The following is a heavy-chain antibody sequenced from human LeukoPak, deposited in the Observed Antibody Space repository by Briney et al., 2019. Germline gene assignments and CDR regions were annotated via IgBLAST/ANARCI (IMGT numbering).Heavy chain of an antibody. V-gene: IGHV3-9*01. CDR1: GFTFDDYA. CDR2: ISWNSGII. CDR3: AKDPDTGETSGFYGMDA. Sequence: GGSLRLSCAASGFTFDDYAVHWVRQAPGKGLEWVSGISWNSGIIAYADSVKGRFTISRDNAKNSLYLQMSSLRAEDTALYCCAKDPDTGETSGFYGMDAWGQGTTVTVSS. J-gene: IGHJ6*02. D-gene: IGHD3-22*01.